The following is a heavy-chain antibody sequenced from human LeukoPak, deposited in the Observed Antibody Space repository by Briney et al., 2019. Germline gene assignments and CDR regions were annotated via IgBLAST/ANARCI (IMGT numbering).Heavy chain of an antibody. J-gene: IGHJ3*02. CDR3: AKGSSGGYYGGDAFDI. D-gene: IGHD3-22*01. CDR2: ISGSGGST. V-gene: IGHV3-23*01. Sequence: GGSLRLSCAASGFTFSSYAVSWVRQAPGKGLEWVSAISGSGGSTYYADSVKGRFTISRDNSKNTLYLQMNSLRAEDTAVYYCAKGSSGGYYGGDAFDIWGQGTMVTVSS. CDR1: GFTFSSYA.